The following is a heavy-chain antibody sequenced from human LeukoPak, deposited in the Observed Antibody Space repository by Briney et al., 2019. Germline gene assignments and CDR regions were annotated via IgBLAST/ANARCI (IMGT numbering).Heavy chain of an antibody. CDR3: ARVYSSSSKEFDY. Sequence: GRSLRLSCAASGFTFSSYGMHWVRQAPGKGLEWVSSISSSSSYIYYADSVKGRFTISRDNAKNSLYLQMNSLRAEDTAVYYCARVYSSSSKEFDYWGQGTLVTVSS. J-gene: IGHJ4*02. CDR2: ISSSSSYI. V-gene: IGHV3-21*01. D-gene: IGHD6-6*01. CDR1: GFTFSSYG.